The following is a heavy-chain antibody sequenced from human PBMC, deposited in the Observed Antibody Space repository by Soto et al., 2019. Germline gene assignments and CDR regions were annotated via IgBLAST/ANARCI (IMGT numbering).Heavy chain of an antibody. CDR3: ARGPRVSSTGTGAH. CDR2: ISDDGSTA. D-gene: IGHD1-1*01. Sequence: GGSLRLSWSVSGFTFSSYLMHWVRQVPGKGLTWVSRISDDGSTATYADSVKGRFVISRDNAKNSLYLEMNTLRADDSGLYYCARGPRVSSTGTGAHWGRGTLVTVSS. J-gene: IGHJ4*02. V-gene: IGHV3-74*01. CDR1: GFTFSSYL.